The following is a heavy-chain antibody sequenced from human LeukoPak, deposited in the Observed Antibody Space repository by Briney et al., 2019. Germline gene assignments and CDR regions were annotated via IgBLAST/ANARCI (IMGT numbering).Heavy chain of an antibody. CDR2: IYYSGST. J-gene: IGHJ4*02. CDR1: GGSISSYY. CDR3: AKERVYDSSGYPLPFDY. V-gene: IGHV4-59*12. Sequence: SETLSLTCTVSGGSISSYYWSWIRQPPGKGLEWIGYIYYSGSTNYNPSLKSRVTISVDTSKNQFSLKLSSVTAADTAVYYCAKERVYDSSGYPLPFDYWGQGTLVTVSS. D-gene: IGHD3-22*01.